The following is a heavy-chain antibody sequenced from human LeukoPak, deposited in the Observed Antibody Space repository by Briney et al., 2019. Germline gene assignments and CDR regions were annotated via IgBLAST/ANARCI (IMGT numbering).Heavy chain of an antibody. V-gene: IGHV3-30*18. D-gene: IGHD6-13*01. CDR1: GFTFSSYG. CDR3: AKGPRTAAAGPRYFDY. CDR2: ISYDGSNK. J-gene: IGHJ4*02. Sequence: GRSLRLSCAASGFTFSSYGMHWVRRAPGKGLEWVAVISYDGSNKYYADSVKGRFTISRDNSKNTLYLQMNSLRAEDTAVYYCAKGPRTAAAGPRYFDYWGQGTLVTVSS.